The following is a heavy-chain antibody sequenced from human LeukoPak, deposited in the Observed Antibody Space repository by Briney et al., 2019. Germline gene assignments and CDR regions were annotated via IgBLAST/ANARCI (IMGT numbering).Heavy chain of an antibody. CDR1: GGTFSSYA. Sequence: ASVKVSCKASGGTFSSYAISWVRQAPGQGLEWMGGIIPSFGTANYAQEFQGRVTITADESTSTAYMELSSLRSEDTAVYYCAKMTRDGATIMFYYYGMDVWGQGTTVTVSS. J-gene: IGHJ6*02. CDR2: IIPSFGTA. D-gene: IGHD5-12*01. CDR3: AKMTRDGATIMFYYYGMDV. V-gene: IGHV1-69*01.